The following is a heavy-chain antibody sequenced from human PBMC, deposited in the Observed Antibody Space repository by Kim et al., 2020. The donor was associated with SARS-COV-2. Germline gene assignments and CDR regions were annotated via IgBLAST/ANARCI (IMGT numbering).Heavy chain of an antibody. CDR1: GFTFNNYA. J-gene: IGHJ6*02. Sequence: GGSLRLSCAASGFTFNNYAMNWVRHAPGKGLEWVSAITGIGVGTYYAGSVKGRFTISRDNSKNTLYLQMNSLRAADTAIYYCAQGSIAAVSYYYYGMHVWGQGTTITVS. CDR3: AQGSIAAVSYYYYGMHV. CDR2: ITGIGVGT. D-gene: IGHD6-13*01. V-gene: IGHV3-23*01.